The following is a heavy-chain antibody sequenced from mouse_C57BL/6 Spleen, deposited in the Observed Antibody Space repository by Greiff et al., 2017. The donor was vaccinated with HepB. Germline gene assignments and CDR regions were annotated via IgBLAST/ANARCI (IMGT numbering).Heavy chain of an antibody. Sequence: QVQLQQSGPELVKPGASVKISCKASGYAFSSSWMNRVKQRPGKGLEWIGRIYPGDGDTNYNGKFKGKATLTADKSSSTAYMQLSSLTSEDSAVYFCARDYYGSSSAMDYWGQGTSVTVSS. CDR3: ARDYYGSSSAMDY. CDR1: GYAFSSSW. J-gene: IGHJ4*01. D-gene: IGHD1-1*01. CDR2: IYPGDGDT. V-gene: IGHV1-82*01.